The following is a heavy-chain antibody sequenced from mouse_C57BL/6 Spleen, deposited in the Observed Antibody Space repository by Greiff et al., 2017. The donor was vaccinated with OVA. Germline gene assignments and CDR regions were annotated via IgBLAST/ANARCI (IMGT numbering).Heavy chain of an antibody. CDR2: IDPSDSYT. J-gene: IGHJ2*01. CDR3: ARSSGNYFDY. V-gene: IGHV1-50*01. CDR1: GYTFTSYW. Sequence: QVQLQQSGAELVKPGASVKLSCKASGYTFTSYWMQWVKQRPGQGLEWIGEIDPSDSYTNYNQKFKGKATLTVDTSSSTAYMQLSSLTSEDSAVYYCARSSGNYFDYWGQGTTLTVSS. D-gene: IGHD3-1*01.